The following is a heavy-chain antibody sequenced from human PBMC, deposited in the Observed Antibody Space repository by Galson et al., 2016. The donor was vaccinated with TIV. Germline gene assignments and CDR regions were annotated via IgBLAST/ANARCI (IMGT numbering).Heavy chain of an antibody. D-gene: IGHD2-2*01. J-gene: IGHJ4*02. CDR2: IWFDGSEK. CDR3: ARELRCDTTSCNSLFDY. CDR1: GFSFGTYG. Sequence: SLRLSCAAFGFSFGTYGMHWVRQAPGKGLEWVAIIWFDGSEKYYADSVKGRFTISRDNSKKTLYLQLSSLRAEDTAVYYCARELRCDTTSCNSLFDYWGQGTLVTVSS. V-gene: IGHV3-33*01.